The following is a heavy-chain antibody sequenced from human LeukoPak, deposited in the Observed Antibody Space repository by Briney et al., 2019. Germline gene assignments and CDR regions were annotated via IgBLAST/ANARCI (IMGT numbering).Heavy chain of an antibody. CDR3: ARGGYYYDSSGPEGQH. CDR1: GFTFSSYA. Sequence: GGSLRLSCAASGFTFSSYAMSWVRQAPGKGLEWVSAISGSGGSTYYADSVKGRFTISRDNAKNSLYLQMNSLRAEDTALYHCARGGYYYDSSGPEGQHWGQGTLVTVSS. CDR2: ISGSGGST. D-gene: IGHD3-22*01. J-gene: IGHJ1*01. V-gene: IGHV3-23*01.